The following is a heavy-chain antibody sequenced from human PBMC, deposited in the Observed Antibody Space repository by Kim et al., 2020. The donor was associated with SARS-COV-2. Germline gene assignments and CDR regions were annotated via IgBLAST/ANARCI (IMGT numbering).Heavy chain of an antibody. CDR2: IKQDGSEK. CDR1: GFTFSSYW. Sequence: GGSLRLSCAASGFTFSSYWMSWVRQAPGKGLEWVANIKQDGSEKYYVDSVKGRFTISRDNAKNSLYLQMNSLRAEDTAVYYCARDGKGSSWYLSYYYYGMDVWGQGTTVTVSS. D-gene: IGHD6-13*01. J-gene: IGHJ6*02. V-gene: IGHV3-7*01. CDR3: ARDGKGSSWYLSYYYYGMDV.